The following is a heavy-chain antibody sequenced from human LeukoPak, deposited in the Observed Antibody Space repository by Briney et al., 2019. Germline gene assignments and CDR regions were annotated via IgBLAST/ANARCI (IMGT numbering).Heavy chain of an antibody. V-gene: IGHV4-59*08. J-gene: IGHJ4*02. CDR1: GGSISTYY. CDR3: ARRLAVTGRYYFDY. Sequence: PSETLSLTCFVSGGSISTYYWTWIRQPSGKGLEWIGFVYYNGITKYNPSLKSRVTISVDTSKNQFSLKLNSVTAADTAVYYCARRLAVTGRYYFDYWGQGALVTVSS. CDR2: VYYNGIT. D-gene: IGHD6-19*01.